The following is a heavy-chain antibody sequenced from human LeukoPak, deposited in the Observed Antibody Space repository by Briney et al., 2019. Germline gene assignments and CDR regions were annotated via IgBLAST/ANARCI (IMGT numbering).Heavy chain of an antibody. CDR3: VTIKVAY. CDR1: GYTFTGYY. Sequence: ASVKVSCKASGYTFTGYYVHWVRRAPGQGLEWMGWINPNSGGTWYAQKFQGRVSMTRDTSINTAYMELSRLTSDDTAVYYCVTIKVAYWGQGALVTVSS. V-gene: IGHV1-2*02. CDR2: INPNSGGT. J-gene: IGHJ4*02.